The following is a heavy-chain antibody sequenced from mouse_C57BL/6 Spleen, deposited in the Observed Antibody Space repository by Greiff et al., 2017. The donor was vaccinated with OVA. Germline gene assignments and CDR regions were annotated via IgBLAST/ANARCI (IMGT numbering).Heavy chain of an antibody. V-gene: IGHV1-80*01. J-gene: IGHJ2*01. D-gene: IGHD2-4*01. CDR1: GYAFSSYW. Sequence: QVQLQQSGAELVKPGASVKISCKASGYAFSSYWMNWVKQRPGKGLEWIGQIYPGDGDTNYNGKFKGKATLTADKSSSTAYMQLSSLTSEDSAVYFCARYYDYSWYIDYWGQGTTLTVSS. CDR2: IYPGDGDT. CDR3: ARYYDYSWYIDY.